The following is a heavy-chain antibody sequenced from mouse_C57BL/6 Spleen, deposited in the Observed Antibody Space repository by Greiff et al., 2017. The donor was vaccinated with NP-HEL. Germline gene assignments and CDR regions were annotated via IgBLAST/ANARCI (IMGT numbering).Heavy chain of an antibody. CDR2: INPSTGGT. J-gene: IGHJ4*01. CDR1: GYSFTGYY. V-gene: IGHV1-43*01. Sequence: EVKLQQSGPELVKPGASVKISCKASGYSFTGYYMHWVKQSPEKSLEWIGEINPSTGGTSYHQKFKGKATLTADKSASTAYMQLKSLTSEDSAVYYCACYYYAMDYWGQGTSVTVSS. CDR3: ACYYYAMDY.